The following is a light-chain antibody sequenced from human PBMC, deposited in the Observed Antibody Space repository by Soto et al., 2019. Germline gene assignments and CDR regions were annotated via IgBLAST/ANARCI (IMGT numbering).Light chain of an antibody. Sequence: EIVLTQSPATLSLSPGERATLSCRASQSVSSYLAWYQQKPGRAPRLLIYRASTRAAGVSARFSGSGSGTEFTLSISSLQPEDSAVYYCQQYYNWPPWTFGQGTKVDIK. J-gene: IGKJ1*01. V-gene: IGKV3-15*01. CDR1: QSVSSY. CDR3: QQYYNWPPWT. CDR2: RAS.